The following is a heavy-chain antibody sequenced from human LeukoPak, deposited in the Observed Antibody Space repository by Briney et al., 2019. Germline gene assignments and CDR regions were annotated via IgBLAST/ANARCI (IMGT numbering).Heavy chain of an antibody. V-gene: IGHV4-61*02. J-gene: IGHJ5*02. Sequence: SQTLSLTCTVSGGSISSGSYYWSWIRQPAGKGLEWIGRIYTSGSTNYNPSLKSRVTISVDTSKNQFSLKLSSVTAADTAVYYCAREGFGVVIVSSNWFDPWGQGTLVTVSS. CDR2: IYTSGST. D-gene: IGHD3-3*01. CDR1: GGSISSGSYY. CDR3: AREGFGVVIVSSNWFDP.